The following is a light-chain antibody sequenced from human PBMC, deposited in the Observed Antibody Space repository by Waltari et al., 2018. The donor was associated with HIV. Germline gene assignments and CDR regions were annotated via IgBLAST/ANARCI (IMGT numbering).Light chain of an antibody. Sequence: SYVLTQPPSVSVAPGVTAKITCAGDNLGSKHVHWYQQRPGQAPMLVIFLGSDRPSGIPERFSGSKSGNTATLTITRVEAGDEADYHCQIWDSASDHVIFGGGTKLTVL. CDR2: LGS. CDR1: NLGSKH. CDR3: QIWDSASDHVI. J-gene: IGLJ2*01. V-gene: IGLV3-21*04.